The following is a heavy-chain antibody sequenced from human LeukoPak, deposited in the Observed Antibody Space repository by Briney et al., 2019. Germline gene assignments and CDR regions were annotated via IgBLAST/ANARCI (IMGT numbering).Heavy chain of an antibody. CDR3: ARAPRIAAAGTYYGMDV. Sequence: PSETLSLTCTVSGFSISSYYWSWLRQPPGKGLEWVGYIYYSGSTNYNPSLKSRVTISVDTSKNQFSLKLSSVTAADTAVYYCARAPRIAAAGTYYGMDVWGKGTPVTVSS. J-gene: IGHJ6*04. D-gene: IGHD6-13*01. V-gene: IGHV4-59*01. CDR1: GFSISSYY. CDR2: IYYSGST.